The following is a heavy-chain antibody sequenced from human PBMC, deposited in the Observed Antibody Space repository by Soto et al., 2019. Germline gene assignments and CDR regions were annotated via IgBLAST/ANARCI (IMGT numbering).Heavy chain of an antibody. D-gene: IGHD6-19*01. Sequence: EVQLVESGGGLVKPGGSLRLSCAASGFTFSSYSMNWVRQAPGKGLEWVSSISSSSSYISYADSVKGRFTISRDNAKNSLYLQMNSLRAEDTAVYYCARDIAVAGTTWGQGTLVTVSS. CDR1: GFTFSSYS. CDR2: ISSSSSYI. CDR3: ARDIAVAGTT. J-gene: IGHJ5*02. V-gene: IGHV3-21*01.